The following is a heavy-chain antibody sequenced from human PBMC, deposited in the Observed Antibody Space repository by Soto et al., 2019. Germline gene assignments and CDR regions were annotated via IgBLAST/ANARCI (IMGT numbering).Heavy chain of an antibody. V-gene: IGHV1-18*01. CDR3: ARDGAVARFDP. J-gene: IGHJ5*02. D-gene: IGHD6-19*01. Sequence: NYAQKLQGRVTMTTDTSTSTAYMELRSLRSDDTAVYYCARDGAVARFDPWGQGTLVTVSS.